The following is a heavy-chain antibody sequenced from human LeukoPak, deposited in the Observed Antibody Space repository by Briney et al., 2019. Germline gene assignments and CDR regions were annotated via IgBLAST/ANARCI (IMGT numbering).Heavy chain of an antibody. J-gene: IGHJ4*02. CDR3: ARELIGYCSGGSCSRAGY. Sequence: PGGSLRLSCAASGFTFSSYGMHWVRQAPGKGLEWVAVIWYDGSNKYYADSVKGRFTISRDNSKNTLYLQMNSLRAEDTAVYYCARELIGYCSGGSCSRAGYWGQGTLVTVCS. V-gene: IGHV3-30*19. CDR1: GFTFSSYG. CDR2: IWYDGSNK. D-gene: IGHD2-15*01.